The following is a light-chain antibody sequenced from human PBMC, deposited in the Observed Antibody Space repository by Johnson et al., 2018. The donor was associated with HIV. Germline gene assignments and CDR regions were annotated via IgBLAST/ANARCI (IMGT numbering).Light chain of an antibody. CDR1: SSNIGRHY. CDR2: DND. V-gene: IGLV1-51*01. Sequence: QSVLTQPPSVSAAPGQTVTISCSGSSSNIGRHYVSWYQQLPGTAPKLLIYDNDSRPSGIPDRFSGSKSGTSATLRITGLQTGDEAEYYCGTWDSRLGNYVFGTGTKITVL. CDR3: GTWDSRLGNYV. J-gene: IGLJ1*01.